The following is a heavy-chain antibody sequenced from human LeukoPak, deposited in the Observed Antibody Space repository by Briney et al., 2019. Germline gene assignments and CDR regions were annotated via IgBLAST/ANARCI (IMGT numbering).Heavy chain of an antibody. D-gene: IGHD6-19*01. V-gene: IGHV3-53*01. J-gene: IGHJ4*02. CDR3: ARHLAVAAAFDY. CDR2: IYSGGST. Sequence: GGSLRLSCAASGFTVSSNYMSWVRQAPGKGLEWVSVIYSGGSTYYADSVKGRFTISRDNSKNTLYLQMNSLRAEDTAVYYCARHLAVAAAFDYWGQGTLVTVSS. CDR1: GFTVSSNY.